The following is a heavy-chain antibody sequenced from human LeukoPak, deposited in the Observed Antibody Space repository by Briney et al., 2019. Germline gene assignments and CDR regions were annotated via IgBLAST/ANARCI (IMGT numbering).Heavy chain of an antibody. D-gene: IGHD3-22*01. J-gene: IGHJ4*02. CDR2: MTGNGGTT. CDR1: GFTFSAYA. Sequence: GGSLRLSCAASGFTFSAYATSWVRQAPGKGLEWVSGMTGNGGTTYHADSVKGRFTISRDNSKNTLYLQINNLRAEDTAVYFCARRDYYDSSGYSPLFDYWDQGTLVTVSS. CDR3: ARRDYYDSSGYSPLFDY. V-gene: IGHV3-23*01.